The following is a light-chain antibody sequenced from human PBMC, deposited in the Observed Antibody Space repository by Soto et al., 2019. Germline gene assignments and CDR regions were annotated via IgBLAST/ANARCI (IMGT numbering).Light chain of an antibody. V-gene: IGKV1-33*01. Sequence: DIQMTQSPSSLSASVGDRVTITCQASQDISNYVNWYQQKPGTAPKLLVYDASNLATGVPSRFSGSGSGTDFPFTISTLQPEDIGTYFCQQYDNLRPVTFGQGTKLEIK. CDR3: QQYDNLRPVT. CDR1: QDISNY. J-gene: IGKJ2*01. CDR2: DAS.